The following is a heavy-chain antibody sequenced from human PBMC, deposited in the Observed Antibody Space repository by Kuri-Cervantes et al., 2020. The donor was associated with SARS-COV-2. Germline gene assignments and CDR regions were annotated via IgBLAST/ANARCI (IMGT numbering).Heavy chain of an antibody. CDR1: GYTFTGYY. D-gene: IGHD6-13*01. CDR2: IIPILGIA. J-gene: IGHJ3*02. V-gene: IGHV1-69*04. CDR3: ARELLAAAGSHAFDI. Sequence: SVKVSCKASGYTFTGYYMHWVRQAPGRGLEWMGRIIPILGIANYAQKFQGRVTITADKSTSTAYMELSSLRSEDTAVYYRARELLAAAGSHAFDIWGQGTMVTVSS.